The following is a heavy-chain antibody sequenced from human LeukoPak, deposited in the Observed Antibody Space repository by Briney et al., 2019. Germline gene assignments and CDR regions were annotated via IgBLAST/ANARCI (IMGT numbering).Heavy chain of an antibody. CDR2: ITSNSRYI. Sequence: GGSLRLSCAASGFSFSYYSMNWVRQAPGKGLEWVSSITSNSRYIHYADSVRGRFTISRDNSKNTLYLQMNSLRAEDTAVYYCARIGYSGSSSFDYWGQGTLVTVSS. D-gene: IGHD1-26*01. V-gene: IGHV3-21*04. CDR1: GFSFSYYS. CDR3: ARIGYSGSSSFDY. J-gene: IGHJ4*02.